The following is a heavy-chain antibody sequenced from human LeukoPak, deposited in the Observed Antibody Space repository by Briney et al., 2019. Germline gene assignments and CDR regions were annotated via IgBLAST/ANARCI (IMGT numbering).Heavy chain of an antibody. CDR1: GYSISSGYY. V-gene: IGHV4-38-2*02. CDR2: IYHSGST. CDR3: ARVSSSWRNDAFDI. D-gene: IGHD6-13*01. Sequence: SETLSLTCTVSGYSISSGYYWGWIRQPPGEGLEWIGSIYHSGSTYYNPSLKSRVTISVDTSKNQFSLKLSSVTAADTAVYYCARVSSSWRNDAFDIWGQGTMVTVSS. J-gene: IGHJ3*02.